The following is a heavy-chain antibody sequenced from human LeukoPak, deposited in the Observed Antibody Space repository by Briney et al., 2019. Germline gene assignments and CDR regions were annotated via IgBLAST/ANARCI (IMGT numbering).Heavy chain of an antibody. CDR1: GFSFTDAW. D-gene: IGHD6-13*01. Sequence: GGSLRLSCAASGFSFTDAWLSWVRQAPGKGLEWVSSISSSSSYIYYADSVKGRFTISRDNAKNSLYLQMNSLRAEDTAVYYCASQRIAAAGMRIARWHNWFDPWGQGTLVTVSS. CDR3: ASQRIAAAGMRIARWHNWFDP. V-gene: IGHV3-21*01. CDR2: ISSSSSYI. J-gene: IGHJ5*02.